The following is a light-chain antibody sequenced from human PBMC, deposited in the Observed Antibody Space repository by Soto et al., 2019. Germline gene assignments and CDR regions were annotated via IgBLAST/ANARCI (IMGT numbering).Light chain of an antibody. CDR3: QQFHSQPLT. J-gene: IGKJ4*01. CDR2: SAS. Sequence: GDRVTITCRPSRGIGNALAWYQQKLGTVPKLLIHSASTLQSGVPSRFSVSGSGTDCTLTINRLRPEDIATYYCQQFHSQPLTFGGGTKVDIK. V-gene: IGKV1-27*01. CDR1: RGIGNA.